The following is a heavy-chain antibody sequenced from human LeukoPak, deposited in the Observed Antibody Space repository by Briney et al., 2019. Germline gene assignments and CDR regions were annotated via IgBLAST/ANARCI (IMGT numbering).Heavy chain of an antibody. D-gene: IGHD2-21*01. CDR1: GFTFSGYA. Sequence: GGSLRLSCAASGFTFSGYAMTWVRQAPGKGLEWVSSITGSGDYTYYIDSVKGRFTISRDNSKNIQYLQMNSLRGEDTALYYCAKDGLYYGGSAHVYYFDYWGQGTLVAVSS. CDR2: ITGSGDYT. V-gene: IGHV3-23*01. CDR3: AKDGLYYGGSAHVYYFDY. J-gene: IGHJ4*02.